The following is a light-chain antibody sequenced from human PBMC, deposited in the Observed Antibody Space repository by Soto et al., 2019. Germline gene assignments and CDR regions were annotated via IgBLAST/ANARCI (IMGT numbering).Light chain of an antibody. Sequence: EIVLTQSPATLSLSPGDRATLSCRASQSVGTSLAWYQHKPGQAPTLLIYDASKRATVIPARFSGSGSGTDFSLTISSLEPEDFTVYYCQQRINWSTFGPGTKVHV. CDR3: QQRINWST. J-gene: IGKJ3*01. V-gene: IGKV3-11*01. CDR1: QSVGTS. CDR2: DAS.